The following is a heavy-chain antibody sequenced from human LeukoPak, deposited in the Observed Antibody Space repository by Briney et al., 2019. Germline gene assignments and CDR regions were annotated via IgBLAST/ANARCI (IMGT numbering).Heavy chain of an antibody. Sequence: ASVKVSCKASGGTFSSYAISWVRQAPGQGLEWMGGIIPIFGTANYAQKFQGRVTITADESTSTAYMELSSLRSEDTAVYYCAREVITFGGVIVRTYHFDYWGQGTLVTVSS. J-gene: IGHJ4*02. CDR1: GGTFSSYA. D-gene: IGHD3-16*02. V-gene: IGHV1-69*13. CDR3: AREVITFGGVIVRTYHFDY. CDR2: IIPIFGTA.